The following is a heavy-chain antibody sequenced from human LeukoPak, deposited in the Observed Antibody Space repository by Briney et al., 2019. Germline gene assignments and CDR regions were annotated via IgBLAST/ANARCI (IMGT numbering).Heavy chain of an antibody. Sequence: SETLSLTCTVSGGSISSYYWSWIRQPPGKGLEWIGYIYYSGSTNYNPSLKSRVTTSVDTSKNQFSLKLSSVTAADTAVYYCARVEDYASAFQHWGQGTLVTVSS. CDR1: GGSISSYY. D-gene: IGHD2-2*01. V-gene: IGHV4-59*12. J-gene: IGHJ1*01. CDR2: IYYSGST. CDR3: ARVEDYASAFQH.